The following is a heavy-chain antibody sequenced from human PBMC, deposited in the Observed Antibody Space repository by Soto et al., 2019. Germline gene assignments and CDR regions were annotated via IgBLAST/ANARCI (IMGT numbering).Heavy chain of an antibody. Sequence: GASVKVSCKASGFTFTSSAVQWVRQARGQRLEWKGWIVVGSGNTNYAQKFQERVTITRDMSTSTAYMELSSLRSEDTAVYYCAAAENYYDSSGYYQTYYYYYGMDVWG. J-gene: IGHJ6*02. CDR2: IVVGSGNT. V-gene: IGHV1-58*01. D-gene: IGHD3-22*01. CDR3: AAAENYYDSSGYYQTYYYYYGMDV. CDR1: GFTFTSSA.